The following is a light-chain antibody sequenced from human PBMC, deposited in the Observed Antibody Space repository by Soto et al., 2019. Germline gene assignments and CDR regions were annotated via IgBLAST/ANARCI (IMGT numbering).Light chain of an antibody. Sequence: DIVMTQSPDSLAVSLGERATINCKSSQSVLYSSNNKDYLAWYQQKPGQPPKLLIYWASTRESGVPDRFSGSGSGTDSTLTISSLQAEDVAVYYCQQYYVTPRTFGQGTKVEIK. V-gene: IGKV4-1*01. CDR2: WAS. J-gene: IGKJ1*01. CDR3: QQYYVTPRT. CDR1: QSVLYSSNNKDY.